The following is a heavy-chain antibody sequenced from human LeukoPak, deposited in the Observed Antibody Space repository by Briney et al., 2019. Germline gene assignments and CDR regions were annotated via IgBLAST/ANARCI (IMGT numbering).Heavy chain of an antibody. J-gene: IGHJ6*03. Sequence: GGSLRLSCAASGFTFTTYWMHWVRQVPGKGLEWVSYISSSGSTIYYADSVKGRFTISRDNAKNSLYLQMNSLRAEDTAVYYCAREEGPYYYYMDVWGKGTTVTVSS. CDR2: ISSSGSTI. CDR3: AREEGPYYYYMDV. CDR1: GFTFTTYW. V-gene: IGHV3-48*04.